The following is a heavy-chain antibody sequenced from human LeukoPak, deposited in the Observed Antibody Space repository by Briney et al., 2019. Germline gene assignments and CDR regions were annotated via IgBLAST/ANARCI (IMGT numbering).Heavy chain of an antibody. J-gene: IGHJ4*02. V-gene: IGHV3-33*01. D-gene: IGHD6-6*01. CDR1: GFTFNTYG. CDR3: ARDPESLAAGYFDY. Sequence: GGSLRLSCAASGFTFNTYGMHWVRQAPGKGLEWVAVIWYDGSNKYYADSVKGRFTISRDNSKNTLYLQMNSLRAEDTAVYYCARDPESLAAGYFDYWGQGTLLTVSS. CDR2: IWYDGSNK.